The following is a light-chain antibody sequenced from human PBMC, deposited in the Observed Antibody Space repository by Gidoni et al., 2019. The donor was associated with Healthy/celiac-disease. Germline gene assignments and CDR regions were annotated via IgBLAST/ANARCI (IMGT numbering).Light chain of an antibody. CDR3: QQSYSTPIT. Sequence: DIQMTKSPSSRSASVGDRVTITGRASQSISSYLNWYQQKPGKAPKLLIYAASSLQSGAPSRFSGRGSGTDFTLTISILQPEDFATYYCQQSYSTPITFGQGTRLEIK. CDR1: QSISSY. J-gene: IGKJ5*01. CDR2: AAS. V-gene: IGKV1-39*01.